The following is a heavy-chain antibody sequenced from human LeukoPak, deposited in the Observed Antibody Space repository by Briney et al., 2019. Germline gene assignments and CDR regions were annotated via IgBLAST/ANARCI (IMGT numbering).Heavy chain of an antibody. CDR1: GGTFSSYA. CDR3: ARDEGGYSYGRVDY. V-gene: IGHV1-69*05. J-gene: IGHJ4*02. D-gene: IGHD5-18*01. Sequence: ASVKVSCKASGGTFSSYAISWARQATGQGIEWMGRIIPIFGTANYAQKFHGRVTTTTDESTSSVYMELSGLRSEDTAVYYCARDEGGYSYGRVDYWGQGTLVTVSS. CDR2: IIPIFGTA.